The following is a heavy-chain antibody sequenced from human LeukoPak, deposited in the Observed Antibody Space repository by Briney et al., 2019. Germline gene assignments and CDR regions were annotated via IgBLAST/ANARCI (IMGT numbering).Heavy chain of an antibody. V-gene: IGHV4-4*09. J-gene: IGHJ6*03. CDR2: IYTSGST. D-gene: IGHD2/OR15-2a*01. CDR3: ARSNIAGYYYYMDV. CDR1: GGSISTYY. Sequence: SETLSLTCTVSGGSISTYYWSWIRQPPGKGPEWIGYIYTSGSTNYNPSLKSRATMSVDTSKNQFYLMLSSVTAADTAVYFCARSNIAGYYYYMDVWGTGTPVTVSS.